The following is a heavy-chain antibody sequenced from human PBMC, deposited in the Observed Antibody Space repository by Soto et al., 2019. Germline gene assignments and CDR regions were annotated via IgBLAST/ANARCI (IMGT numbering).Heavy chain of an antibody. CDR2: ISYDGNNK. CDR3: XRDXFTXXGANGHYFDY. Sequence: QVQLVESGGGVVQPGRSLRLSCVASGFTFSSYTMHWVXQXXXXXXXXXXGISYDGNNKYYADSVKGRFTLSRDNSKNXXXXXXXXXXXXXXXXXXXXRDXFTXXGANGHYFDYWGQGTLVTVSS. J-gene: IGHJ4*02. CDR1: GFTFSSYT. V-gene: IGHV3-30-3*01.